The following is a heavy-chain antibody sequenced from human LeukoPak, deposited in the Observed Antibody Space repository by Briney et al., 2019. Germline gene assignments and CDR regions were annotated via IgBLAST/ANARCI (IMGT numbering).Heavy chain of an antibody. CDR1: GGSFSGYY. CDR2: INHSGST. J-gene: IGHJ5*02. D-gene: IGHD3-16*02. CDR3: ARGVVDYYDYVWGSYRGNWFDP. Sequence: SETLSLTCAVYGGSFSGYYWSWIRPPPRKGLEWIGEINHSGSTNYNPSLKSRVTISVDTSKNQFSLKLSSVTAADTAVYYCARGVVDYYDYVWGSYRGNWFDPWGQGTLVTVSS. V-gene: IGHV4-34*01.